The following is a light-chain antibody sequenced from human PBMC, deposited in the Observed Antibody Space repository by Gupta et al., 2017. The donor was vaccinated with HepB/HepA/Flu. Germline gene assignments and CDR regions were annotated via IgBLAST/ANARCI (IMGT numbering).Light chain of an antibody. V-gene: IGKV3-15*01. CDR2: AAS. CDR1: QSVTSN. CDR3: QQYKNWPSDT. Sequence: EIVMTQSPATLSLSPGERATLSCRASQSVTSNLAWYQHKPGQAPRLLIYAASTRATGIPARFSGSGSGTEVTLTISSLQSEDFAVYYCQQYKNWPSDTFGQGTQLEIK. J-gene: IGKJ2*01.